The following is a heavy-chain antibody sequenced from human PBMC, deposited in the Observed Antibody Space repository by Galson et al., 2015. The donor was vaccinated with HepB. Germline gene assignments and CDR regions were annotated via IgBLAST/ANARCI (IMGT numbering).Heavy chain of an antibody. V-gene: IGHV1-18*01. J-gene: IGHJ6*02. CDR2: ISAYNGNT. CDR1: GYTFTSYG. CDR3: AAPYSYGEVGYYYYGMDV. D-gene: IGHD5-18*01. Sequence: SVKVSCKASGYTFTSYGISWVRQAPGQGLEWMGWISAYNGNTNYAQKLQGRVTMTTDTSTSTAYMELRSLRSDDTAVYYCAAPYSYGEVGYYYYGMDVWGQGTTVTVSS.